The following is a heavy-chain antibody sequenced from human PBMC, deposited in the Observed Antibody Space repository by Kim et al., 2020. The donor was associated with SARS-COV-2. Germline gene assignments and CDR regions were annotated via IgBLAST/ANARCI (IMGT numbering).Heavy chain of an antibody. CDR2: IYYSGST. CDR3: ARAVGSTDDILTGYWYYYYYGMDV. V-gene: IGHV4-59*13. J-gene: IGHJ6*02. CDR1: GGSISSYY. Sequence: SETLSLTCTVSGGSISSYYWSWIRQPPGKGLEWIGYIYYSGSTNYNPSLKSRVTISVDTSKNQFSLKLSSVTAADTAVYYCARAVGSTDDILTGYWYYYYYGMDVWGQGTTVTVSS. D-gene: IGHD3-9*01.